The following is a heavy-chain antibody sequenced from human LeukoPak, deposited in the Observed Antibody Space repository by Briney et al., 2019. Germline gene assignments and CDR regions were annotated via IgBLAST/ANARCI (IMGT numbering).Heavy chain of an antibody. V-gene: IGHV3-23*01. J-gene: IGHJ5*02. CDR3: AKSARLRWYNWFDP. CDR2: ISSSGGTT. D-gene: IGHD4-23*01. CDR1: GFTFSGYA. Sequence: GGSLRLSCAASGFTFSGYAMSWVRQAPGKGLEWVSAISSSGGTTYYADSVKGRFTISRDNSKNTLYLQMNSLRAEDTAVYYCAKSARLRWYNWFDPWGQGTLVTVSS.